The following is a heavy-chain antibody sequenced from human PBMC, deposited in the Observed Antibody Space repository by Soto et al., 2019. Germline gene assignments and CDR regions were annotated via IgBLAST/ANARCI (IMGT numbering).Heavy chain of an antibody. Sequence: QVQLVQSGAEVKKPGASVKVSCKASGYTFTSNDINWVRQASGQGLEWMGWMNPNTGGSGYAQDFQGRITMTRDTATSTAYMERTSLRSDDTAVYYCARGGPAAGYDLWGQGTLVTVSS. J-gene: IGHJ4*02. CDR2: MNPNTGGS. CDR1: GYTFTSND. D-gene: IGHD6-13*01. CDR3: ARGGPAAGYDL. V-gene: IGHV1-8*01.